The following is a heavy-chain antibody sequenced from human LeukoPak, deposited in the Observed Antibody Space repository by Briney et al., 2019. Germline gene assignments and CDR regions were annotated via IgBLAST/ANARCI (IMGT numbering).Heavy chain of an antibody. CDR1: GYTFTSYA. CDR2: INAGNGNT. CDR3: ARESRKYDLWSGYCH. D-gene: IGHD3-3*01. Sequence: ASVKVSCKASGYTFTSYAMHWVRQAPGQRLEWMGWINAGNGNTKYSQKFQGRVTITRDTSASTAYMELSSLRSEDTTVYYCARESRKYDLWSGYCHWGQGTLVTVSS. J-gene: IGHJ4*02. V-gene: IGHV1-3*01.